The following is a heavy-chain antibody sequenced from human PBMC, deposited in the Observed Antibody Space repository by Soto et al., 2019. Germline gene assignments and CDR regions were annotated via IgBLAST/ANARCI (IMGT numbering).Heavy chain of an antibody. CDR3: ASLWYSGSYWNFDY. J-gene: IGHJ4*02. CDR2: INHSGST. D-gene: IGHD1-26*01. CDR1: GGSFSGYY. V-gene: IGHV4-34*01. Sequence: QVQLQQWGAGLLKPSETLSLTCAVYGGSFSGYYWSWIRQPPGKGLEWIGEINHSGSTNYNPSLKSRVTISVDTSKTQFSLKLSSVTAADTAVYYCASLWYSGSYWNFDYWGQGTLVTVSS.